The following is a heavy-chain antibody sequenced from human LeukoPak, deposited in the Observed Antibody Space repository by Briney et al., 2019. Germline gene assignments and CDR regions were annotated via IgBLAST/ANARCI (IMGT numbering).Heavy chain of an antibody. V-gene: IGHV4-59*01. D-gene: IGHD3-10*01. J-gene: IGHJ2*01. CDR2: IYYSGST. CDR3: ARLQRITMAGPDYWYFDL. CDR1: GDSISSYY. Sequence: PSETLSLTCTVSGDSISSYYWSWIRQPPEKGLEWIGYIYYSGSTNYKPSLKSRVTISVDTSKTQFSLKMNSVTAADTAVYYCARLQRITMAGPDYWYFDLWGRGTLVTVSS.